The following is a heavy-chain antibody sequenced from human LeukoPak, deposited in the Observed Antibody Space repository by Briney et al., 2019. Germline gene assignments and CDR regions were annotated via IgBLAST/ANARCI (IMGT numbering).Heavy chain of an antibody. CDR3: ARDLDSSAYYNAY. D-gene: IGHD3-22*01. V-gene: IGHV3-30*04. Sequence: GGCLRPSWAAAGSTFSSFAMHWVRQAPGKGLEWLAVISFDGSDTYYAEAVKGRSTISRDNSENTVYLQMNSLRAEDTAVYYCARDLDSSAYYNAYWGQGSLVTVSS. CDR2: ISFDGSDT. J-gene: IGHJ4*02. CDR1: GSTFSSFA.